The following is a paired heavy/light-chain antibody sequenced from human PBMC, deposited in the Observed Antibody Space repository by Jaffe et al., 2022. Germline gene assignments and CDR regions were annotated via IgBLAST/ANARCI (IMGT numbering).Heavy chain of an antibody. J-gene: IGHJ6*03. CDR1: GGTFSSYA. Sequence: QVQLVQSGAEVKKPGSSVKVSCKASGGTFSSYAISWVRQAPGQGLEWMGGIIPIFGTANYAQKFQGRVTITADESTSTAYMELSSLRSEDTAVYYCARALFVVVPAARPYYYYMDVWGKGTTVTVSS. CDR2: IIPIFGTA. D-gene: IGHD2-2*01. CDR3: ARALFVVVPAARPYYYYMDV. V-gene: IGHV1-69*01.
Light chain of an antibody. Sequence: QSALTQPASVSGSPGQSITISCTGTSSDVGSYNLVSWYQQHPGKAPKLMIYEVSKRPSGVSNRFSGSKSGNTASLTISGLQAEDEADYYCCSYAGSVVFGGGTKLTVL. J-gene: IGLJ2*01. CDR2: EVS. CDR3: CSYAGSVV. CDR1: SSDVGSYNL. V-gene: IGLV2-23*02.